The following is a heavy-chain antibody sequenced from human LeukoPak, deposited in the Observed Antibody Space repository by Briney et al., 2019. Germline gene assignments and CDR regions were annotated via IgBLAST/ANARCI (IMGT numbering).Heavy chain of an antibody. J-gene: IGHJ3*02. CDR2: LVVGSGNT. V-gene: IGHV1-58*02. CDR1: GFTFTSSA. CDR3: AADLSYYDPSGGRAFDI. D-gene: IGHD3-22*01. Sequence: SVKDSCKASGFTFTSSAMQWVRQARGQRLEWMGWLVVGSGNTNYAQKFQERVTITRDMSTSTAYMELSSLRSEDTAVYYCAADLSYYDPSGGRAFDIWGQGTMVTVSS.